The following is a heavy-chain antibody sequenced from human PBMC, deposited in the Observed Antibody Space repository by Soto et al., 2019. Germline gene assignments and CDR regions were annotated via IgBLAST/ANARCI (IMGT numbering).Heavy chain of an antibody. D-gene: IGHD1-26*01. CDR2: TRDKPNNYAG. Sequence: EGQLVQSGGGLAQPGGSLRLSCTASGFAFDDYYMDWVRQVPGKGLEWIARTRDKPNNYAGEYVRCEKGRFTISRDASEDYMYLQMNTVKTVDTAVYYCARDTGGSYDYWGQGALVIVSS. CDR1: GFAFDDYY. CDR3: ARDTGGSYDY. J-gene: IGHJ4*02. V-gene: IGHV3-72*01.